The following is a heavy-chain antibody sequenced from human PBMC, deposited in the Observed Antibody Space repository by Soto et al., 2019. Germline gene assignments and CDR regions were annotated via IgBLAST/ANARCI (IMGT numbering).Heavy chain of an antibody. CDR2: INTGGNYT. CDR3: YGRLGD. J-gene: IGHJ4*02. D-gene: IGHD4-17*01. Sequence: EVQLVESGGGLVQPGGSLRLSCAASGFTFSSYWMHWVRQAPEKGLVWVSRINTGGNYTSYADSVKGRFTISRDNAKNTLFLQMNSLRVEDTAVYYCYGRLGDCGQGNLVTVSS. V-gene: IGHV3-74*01. CDR1: GFTFSSYW.